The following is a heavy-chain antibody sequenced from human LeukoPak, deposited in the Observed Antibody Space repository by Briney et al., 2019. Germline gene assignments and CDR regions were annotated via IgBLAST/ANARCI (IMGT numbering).Heavy chain of an antibody. CDR2: ISGSGGST. V-gene: IGHV3-23*01. Sequence: GGTLRLSCAASGFTFSSYGMSWVRQAPGKGLEWVSAISGSGGSTYYADSVKGRFTISRDNSKNTLFLQMNSLRAEDTAVYYCAKDSAKKYDDYWGQGTLVTVSS. CDR3: AKDSAKKYDDY. CDR1: GFTFSSYG. D-gene: IGHD2/OR15-2a*01. J-gene: IGHJ4*02.